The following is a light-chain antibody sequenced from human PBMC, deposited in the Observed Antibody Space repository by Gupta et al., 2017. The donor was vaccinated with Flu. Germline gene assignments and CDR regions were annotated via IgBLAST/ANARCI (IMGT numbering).Light chain of an antibody. CDR3: AAWDDVRNGHV. CDR2: SND. Sequence: QSVLPQPPSASGTPGPMVTISCSGSNSNIGRNTANWYQQLPGTAPKLLMYSNDTRPRGVPDRFSGSKSATSATVAISGLQAEDEGDYYCAAWDDVRNGHVFGTGTKVTVL. CDR1: NSNIGRNT. J-gene: IGLJ1*01. V-gene: IGLV1-44*01.